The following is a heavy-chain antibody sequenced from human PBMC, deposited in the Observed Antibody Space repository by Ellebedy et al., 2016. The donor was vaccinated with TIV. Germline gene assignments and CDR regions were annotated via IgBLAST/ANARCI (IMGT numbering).Heavy chain of an antibody. CDR2: IYHSGST. J-gene: IGHJ4*02. Sequence: SETLSLTXTVSGYSISSGYYWGWIRQPPGKGLEWIGSIYHSGSTYYNPSLKSRVTISVDTSKNQFSLKLSSVTAADTAVYYCASVSPTMTYDYWGQGTLVTVSS. D-gene: IGHD3-22*01. V-gene: IGHV4-38-2*02. CDR3: ASVSPTMTYDY. CDR1: GYSISSGYY.